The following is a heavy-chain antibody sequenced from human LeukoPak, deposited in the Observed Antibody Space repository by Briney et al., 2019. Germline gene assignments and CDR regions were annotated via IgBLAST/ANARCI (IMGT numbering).Heavy chain of an antibody. J-gene: IGHJ6*03. CDR1: GEPFSGYY. CDR3: ERGRQDVTMIVVVMAAVSYYLDV. V-gene: IGHV4-34*01. CDR2: KNPSGST. D-gene: IGHD3-22*01. Sequence: PLETLSLTCGVYGEPFSGYYWTWIRQTPEKGLEWIGEKNPSGSTNYYPSLTVRVTISVDTDKNQFSLKLSSVTVAATAVYYCERGRQDVTMIVVVMAAVSYYLDVWGKGTTVTVS.